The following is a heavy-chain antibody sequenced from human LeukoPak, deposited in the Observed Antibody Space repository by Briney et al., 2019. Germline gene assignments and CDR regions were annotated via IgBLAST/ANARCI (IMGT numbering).Heavy chain of an antibody. Sequence: GGSLRLSCAASGFTFSSYGMHWVRQAPGKGLEWVAVISYDGSNKYYADSVKGRFTISRDNAKNSLYLQMNSLRAEDTAVYYCARDSNVLLWFGESRHAFDIWGQGTMVTVSS. CDR3: ARDSNVLLWFGESRHAFDI. D-gene: IGHD3-10*01. CDR1: GFTFSSYG. J-gene: IGHJ3*02. V-gene: IGHV3-30*03. CDR2: ISYDGSNK.